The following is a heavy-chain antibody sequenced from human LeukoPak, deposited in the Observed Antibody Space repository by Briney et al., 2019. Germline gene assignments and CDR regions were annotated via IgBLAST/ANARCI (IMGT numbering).Heavy chain of an antibody. CDR3: ARDFRSGWSDF. Sequence: PXGSLRLSCAASGFMFSEFGMHWVRQAPGKGLEGVAVIWHDGNFQYYADSVRGRFTISRDNSKKTLYLQMSTLRVDDTAVYYCARDFRSGWSDFWGQGTLVTVSS. V-gene: IGHV3-33*01. CDR1: GFMFSEFG. D-gene: IGHD6-19*01. CDR2: IWHDGNFQ. J-gene: IGHJ4*02.